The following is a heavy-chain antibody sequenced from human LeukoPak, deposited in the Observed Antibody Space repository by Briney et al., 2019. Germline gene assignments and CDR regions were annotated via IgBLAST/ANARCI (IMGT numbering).Heavy chain of an antibody. D-gene: IGHD5-18*01. J-gene: IGHJ4*02. CDR2: ISDTGDST. CDR3: ARGPARGYSYGGDY. Sequence: PGESLRLSCAASGFTFSRYGMTWVRQAPGKGLEWVSTISDTGDSTYYADSVKGRFTISRDNAKNSLYLQMNSLRAEDTAVYYCARGPARGYSYGGDYWGQGTLVTVSS. CDR1: GFTFSRYG. V-gene: IGHV3-21*01.